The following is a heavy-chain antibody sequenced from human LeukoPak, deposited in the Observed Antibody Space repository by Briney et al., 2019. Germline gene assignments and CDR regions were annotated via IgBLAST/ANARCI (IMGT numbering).Heavy chain of an antibody. V-gene: IGHV3-33*01. CDR3: GVLPAATMLRDF. CDR1: GFTFSTYG. D-gene: IGHD2-2*01. CDR2: LWDDGINT. Sequence: PGGSLRLSCAASGFTFSTYGMYWVRQAPGKGLEWVAVLWDDGINTSYADSVKGRFTISRDTSQNTLYLQMDSLRAEDTAVYFCGVLPAATMLRDFWGQGTLVTVSS. J-gene: IGHJ4*02.